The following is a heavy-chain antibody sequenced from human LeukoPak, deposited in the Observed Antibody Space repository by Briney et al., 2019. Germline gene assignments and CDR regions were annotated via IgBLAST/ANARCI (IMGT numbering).Heavy chain of an antibody. CDR1: GYTFTNYG. CDR2: ISAKDGDI. Sequence: GASVKVSCKASGYTFTNYGISWVRQAPGQGLEWMGWISAKDGDIDCAQKFQGRVSLTTDTSTSTAYMEVRGLKSGDSAVYYCARDHGEAMVRGGIDYWGPGTLVTVSS. CDR3: ARDHGEAMVRGGIDY. D-gene: IGHD3-10*01. J-gene: IGHJ4*02. V-gene: IGHV1-18*01.